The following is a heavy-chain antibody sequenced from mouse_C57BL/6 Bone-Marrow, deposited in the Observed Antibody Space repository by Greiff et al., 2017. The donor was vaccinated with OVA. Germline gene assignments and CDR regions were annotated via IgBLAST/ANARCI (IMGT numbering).Heavy chain of an antibody. D-gene: IGHD1-1*01. CDR3: ASHGYYGSSYYFGG. Sequence: EVKLMQSGGDLVKPGGSLKLSCAASGFTFSSYGMSWVSQTPDKRLEWVATISSGGSYTYYPDSVKGRSTISRDNAKNTLYLQMSSLKSEDKAMYYCASHGYYGSSYYFGGWGQGTTLSASS. CDR1: GFTFSSYG. CDR2: ISSGGSYT. V-gene: IGHV5-6*01. J-gene: IGHJ2*01.